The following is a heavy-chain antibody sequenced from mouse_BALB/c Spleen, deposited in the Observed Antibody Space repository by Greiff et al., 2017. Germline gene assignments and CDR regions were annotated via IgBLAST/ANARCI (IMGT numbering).Heavy chain of an antibody. CDR2: IRLKSNNYAT. CDR3: TRRIYYYGSSYVPFAY. J-gene: IGHJ3*01. D-gene: IGHD1-1*01. V-gene: IGHV6-6*02. Sequence: DVMLVESGGGLVQPGGSMKLSCVASGFTFSNYWMNWVRQSPEKGLEWVAEIRLKSNNYATHYAESVKGRFTISRDDSKSSVYLQMNNLRAEDTGIYYCTRRIYYYGSSYVPFAYWGQGTLVTVSA. CDR1: GFTFSNYW.